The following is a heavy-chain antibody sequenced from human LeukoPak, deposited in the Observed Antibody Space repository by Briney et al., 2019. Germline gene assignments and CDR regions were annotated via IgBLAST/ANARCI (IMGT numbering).Heavy chain of an antibody. CDR3: ARDPPSSDYYFDY. CDR1: GFTFSSYA. CDR2: ISYDGSNK. D-gene: IGHD3-22*01. Sequence: GGSLRLSCAASGFTFSSYAMHWVRQAPGKGLEWVAVISYDGSNKYYADSVKGRFTISRDNSKNTLYLQMNSLRAEDTAVYYCARDPPSSDYYFDYWGQGTLVTVPS. J-gene: IGHJ4*02. V-gene: IGHV3-30-3*01.